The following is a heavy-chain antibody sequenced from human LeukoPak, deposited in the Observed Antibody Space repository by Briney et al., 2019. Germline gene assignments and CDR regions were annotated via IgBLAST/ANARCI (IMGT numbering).Heavy chain of an antibody. J-gene: IGHJ4*02. CDR3: ARDGYLAVDY. CDR2: IYYSGNT. D-gene: IGHD2-2*03. V-gene: IGHV4-39*07. Sequence: TSETLSLTCTVSGGSISSSSYYWGWTRQPPGKDLEWIGSIYYSGNTYYNPSLKSRVAISVDTSKNQFSLKLSSVTAADTAVYYCARDGYLAVDYWGQGTLVTVSS. CDR1: GGSISSSSYY.